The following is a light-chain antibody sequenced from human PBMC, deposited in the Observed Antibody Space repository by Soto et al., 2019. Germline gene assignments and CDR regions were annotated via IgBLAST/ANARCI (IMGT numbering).Light chain of an antibody. CDR2: GAS. V-gene: IGKV3-20*01. CDR1: QSVSSSY. J-gene: IGKJ3*01. CDR3: QQYGSSPPFT. Sequence: EIVLTQSPGTLSLSPGERATLSCRASQSVSSSYLAWYQQKPGQAPRLLIYGASSRATAIPDRFSGSGSGTDFTLTISRLEPEDFALYYCQQYGSSPPFTFGPGTKVDIK.